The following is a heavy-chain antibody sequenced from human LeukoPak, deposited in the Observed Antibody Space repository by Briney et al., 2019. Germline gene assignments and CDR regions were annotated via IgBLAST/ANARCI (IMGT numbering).Heavy chain of an antibody. D-gene: IGHD2-2*01. CDR1: GGSISSGSYY. CDR2: IYTSGST. V-gene: IGHV4-61*02. CDR3: ARALYCSSTSCHEPWFDP. Sequence: SETLSLTCTVSGGSISSGSYYWSWIRQPAGKGLEWIGRIYTSGSTNYNPSLKSRVTISVDTSKNQFSLKLSSVTAADTAVYYCARALYCSSTSCHEPWFDPWGQGTLVTVSS. J-gene: IGHJ5*02.